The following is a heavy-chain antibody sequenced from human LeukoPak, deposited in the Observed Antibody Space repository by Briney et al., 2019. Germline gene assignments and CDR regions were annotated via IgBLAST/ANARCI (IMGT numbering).Heavy chain of an antibody. Sequence: GESLRLSCAASGFTFSSYNMNWVRQAPGKGLEWVSSISSSSSYIYYADSVRGRFTISRDNAKNSLYLQMSSLRAEDTAVYYCAKDLSYNWNYFDYWGQGTLVTVSS. D-gene: IGHD1-20*01. J-gene: IGHJ4*02. V-gene: IGHV3-21*01. CDR2: ISSSSSYI. CDR1: GFTFSSYN. CDR3: AKDLSYNWNYFDY.